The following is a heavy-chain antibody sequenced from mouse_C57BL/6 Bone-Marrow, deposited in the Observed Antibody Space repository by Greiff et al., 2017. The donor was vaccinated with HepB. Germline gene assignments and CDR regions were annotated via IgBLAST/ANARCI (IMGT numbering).Heavy chain of an antibody. CDR1: GFTFSSYG. Sequence: EVQRVESGGDLVKPGGSLKLSCAASGFTFSSYGMSWVRQTPDKRLEWVATISSGGSYTYYPDSVKGRFTISRDNAKNTLYLQMSSLKSEDTAMYYCARHLLYYYGSSSYAMDYWGQGTSVTVSS. V-gene: IGHV5-6*01. D-gene: IGHD1-1*01. CDR3: ARHLLYYYGSSSYAMDY. J-gene: IGHJ4*01. CDR2: ISSGGSYT.